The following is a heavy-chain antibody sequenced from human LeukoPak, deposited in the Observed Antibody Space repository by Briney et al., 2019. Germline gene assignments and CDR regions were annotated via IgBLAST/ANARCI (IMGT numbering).Heavy chain of an antibody. V-gene: IGHV3-48*03. Sequence: GGSLRLSCAASGFTFISYEMNWVRQAPGKGLEWVSYINSSGTTIHYADSVKGRFTISRDNAKNSLYLQMNSLRAEDTAVYYCARALTTSWYYFDYWGQGTLVTVSS. CDR3: ARALTTSWYYFDY. D-gene: IGHD2-2*01. CDR1: GFTFISYE. J-gene: IGHJ4*02. CDR2: INSSGTTI.